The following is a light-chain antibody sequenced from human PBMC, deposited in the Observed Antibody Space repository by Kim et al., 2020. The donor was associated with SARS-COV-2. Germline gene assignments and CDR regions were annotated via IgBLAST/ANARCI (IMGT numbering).Light chain of an antibody. CDR3: SSYTTNSTVV. V-gene: IGLV2-14*03. CDR2: DVF. J-gene: IGLJ2*01. CDR1: RSDVGSYGF. Sequence: GQSVTISCTGTRSDVGSYGFVSWYQQHPGKAPELIIYDVFNRPSGVSHRFSGSKSGNTASLTISGLQAEDEADYYCSSYTTNSTVVFGGGTQLTVL.